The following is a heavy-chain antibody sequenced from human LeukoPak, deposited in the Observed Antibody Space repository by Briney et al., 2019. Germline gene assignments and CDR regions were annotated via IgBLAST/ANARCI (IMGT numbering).Heavy chain of an antibody. D-gene: IGHD5-18*01. CDR2: IYYSGST. V-gene: IGHV4-39*01. CDR3: ARQPYAYSSLDY. Sequence: TSETLSLTCTVSGGSISSSSYYWGWIRRPPGKGLEWIGSIYYSGSTYYNPPLKSRVTISVDTSKNQFSLKLSSVTAADTAVYYCARQPYAYSSLDYWGQGTLVTVSS. J-gene: IGHJ4*02. CDR1: GGSISSSSYY.